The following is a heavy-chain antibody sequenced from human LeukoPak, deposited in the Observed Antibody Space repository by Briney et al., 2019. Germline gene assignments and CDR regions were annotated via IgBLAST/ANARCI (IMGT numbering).Heavy chain of an antibody. CDR3: ARTSGYLSFWFDP. J-gene: IGHJ5*02. CDR2: IFYSGTT. D-gene: IGHD5-12*01. V-gene: IGHV4-39*01. Sequence: KTSETLSLTCTVSGGSISSSSYYWGWIRQPPGKGLEWIGSIFYSGTTYYNPSLKSRVTISVDTSKNQFSLKLSSVTAADTAVYYCARTSGYLSFWFDPWGQGTLVTVCS. CDR1: GGSISSSSYY.